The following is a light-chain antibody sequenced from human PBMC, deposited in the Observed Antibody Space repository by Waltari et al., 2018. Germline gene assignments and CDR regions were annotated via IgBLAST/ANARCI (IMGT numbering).Light chain of an antibody. J-gene: IGKJ1*01. Sequence: EIVLTQSPGTLSLSLGERATVPCRASQSVSRALAWYQQKPGQAPRLLIYGASTRATGIPDRFSGSGSGTGFSLTISRLEPDDFAVYYCQHYLRLPVTFGQGTTVEI. V-gene: IGKV3-20*01. CDR3: QHYLRLPVT. CDR2: GAS. CDR1: QSVSRA.